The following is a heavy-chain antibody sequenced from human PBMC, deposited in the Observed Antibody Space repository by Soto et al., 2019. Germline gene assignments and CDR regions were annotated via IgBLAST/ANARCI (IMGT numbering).Heavy chain of an antibody. V-gene: IGHV3-23*01. CDR3: AKSAPLYDYIWDSADDDY. CDR2: ISGSGGRT. Sequence: GGSLRLSCGASGFTFSSYAISWVRQDPGKGLEWVSAISGSGGRTYYADSVKGRFTISRDNSKNTLYLQMNSLRAEDTAVYYCAKSAPLYDYIWDSADDDYWGQGTLVTVSS. J-gene: IGHJ4*02. D-gene: IGHD3-16*01. CDR1: GFTFSSYA.